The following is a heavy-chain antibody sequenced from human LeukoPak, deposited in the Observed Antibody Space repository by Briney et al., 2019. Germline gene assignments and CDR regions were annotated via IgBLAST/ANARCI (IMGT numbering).Heavy chain of an antibody. Sequence: GGSLRLSCTTSGLTFSTSGFNWVRQAPGKGLEWVASIGPTGLDRYHADSIKGRFTISRDNANNFLYLQMDSLRAEDTAVYYCATETNGRHYDYWGQGTLLTVSS. CDR3: ATETNGRHYDY. D-gene: IGHD1-14*01. CDR1: GLTFSTSG. J-gene: IGHJ4*02. V-gene: IGHV3-21*06. CDR2: IGPTGLDR.